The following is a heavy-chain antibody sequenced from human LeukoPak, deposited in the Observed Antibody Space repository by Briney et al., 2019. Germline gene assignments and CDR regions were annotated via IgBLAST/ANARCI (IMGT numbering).Heavy chain of an antibody. CDR2: IYYSGNT. V-gene: IGHV4-59*08. CDR1: GGSISRYY. D-gene: IGHD4-17*01. J-gene: IGHJ4*02. CDR3: ARHQSDYGDPSFDY. Sequence: SETLSLTCTVSGGSISRYYWTWIRQPPGKGLEWIGYIYYSGNTNYNPSLKSRVTISIDTSKNQFSLKLSSVTAADTAVYYCARHQSDYGDPSFDYWGQGTLVTVSS.